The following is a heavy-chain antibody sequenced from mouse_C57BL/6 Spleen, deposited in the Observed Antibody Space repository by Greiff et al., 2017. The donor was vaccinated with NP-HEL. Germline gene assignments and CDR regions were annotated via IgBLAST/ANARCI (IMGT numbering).Heavy chain of an antibody. CDR3: AIGWELGRYFDV. V-gene: IGHV1-74*01. D-gene: IGHD4-1*01. Sequence: QVQLKQPGAELVKPGASVKVSCKASGYTFTSYWMHWVKQRPGQGLEWIGRIHPSDSDTNYNQKFKGKATLTVDKSSSTAYMQLSSLTSEDSAVYYCAIGWELGRYFDVWGTGTTVTVSS. CDR2: IHPSDSDT. CDR1: GYTFTSYW. J-gene: IGHJ1*03.